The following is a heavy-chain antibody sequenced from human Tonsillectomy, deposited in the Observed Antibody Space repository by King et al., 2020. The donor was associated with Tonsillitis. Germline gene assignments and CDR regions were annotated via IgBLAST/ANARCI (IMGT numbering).Heavy chain of an antibody. CDR1: GGSISSYY. CDR3: ARKSGYYTSFDY. Sequence: VQLQESGPGLVKPSETLSLTFTVSGGSISSYYWSWIRQPPGKGLDGIGDIYYSGSTKYNPSLKSRVTISVDTPKNQFSLKLSSVTAADTAVYYCARKSGYYTSFDYWGQGTLVTVSS. D-gene: IGHD3-22*01. CDR2: IYYSGST. J-gene: IGHJ4*02. V-gene: IGHV4-59*01.